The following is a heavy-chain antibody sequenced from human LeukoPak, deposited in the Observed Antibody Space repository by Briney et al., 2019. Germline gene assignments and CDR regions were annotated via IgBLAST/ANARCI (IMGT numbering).Heavy chain of an antibody. Sequence: ASVKVSCKASGYTFTSYGISWVRQAPGQGLEWMGWINPNSGGTNYAQKFQGRVTMTRDTSISTAYMELSRLRSDDTAVYYCARGDRSSSWSNDAFDIWGQGTMVTVSS. J-gene: IGHJ3*02. V-gene: IGHV1-2*02. CDR1: GYTFTSYG. D-gene: IGHD6-13*01. CDR2: INPNSGGT. CDR3: ARGDRSSSWSNDAFDI.